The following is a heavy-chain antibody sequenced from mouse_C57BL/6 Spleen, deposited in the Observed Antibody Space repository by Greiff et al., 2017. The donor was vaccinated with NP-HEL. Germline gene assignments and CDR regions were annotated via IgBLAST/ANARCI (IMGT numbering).Heavy chain of an antibody. J-gene: IGHJ1*03. V-gene: IGHV5-12*01. Sequence: EVKLMESGGGLVQPGGSLKLSCAASGFTFSDYYMYWVRQTPEKRLEWVAYISNGGGSTYYLDTVKGRFTISRDNAKNTLYLQMSRLKSEDTAMYYCARHYGSSYRYFDVWGTGTTVTVSS. CDR1: GFTFSDYY. CDR3: ARHYGSSYRYFDV. D-gene: IGHD1-1*01. CDR2: ISNGGGST.